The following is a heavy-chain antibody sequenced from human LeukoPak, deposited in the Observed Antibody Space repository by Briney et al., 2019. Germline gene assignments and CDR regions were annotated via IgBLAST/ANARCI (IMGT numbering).Heavy chain of an antibody. CDR2: INPSGGST. V-gene: IGHV1-46*01. CDR3: ARGGAGGDSPYWYFDL. J-gene: IGHJ2*01. CDR1: GYTFTSYY. D-gene: IGHD2-21*01. Sequence: ASVKVSCRASGYTFTSYYMHWVRQAPGQGLEWMGIINPSGGSTSYAQKFQGRVTMTRDTSTSTVYMELSSLRSEDTAVYYCARGGAGGDSPYWYFDLWGRGTLVTVSS.